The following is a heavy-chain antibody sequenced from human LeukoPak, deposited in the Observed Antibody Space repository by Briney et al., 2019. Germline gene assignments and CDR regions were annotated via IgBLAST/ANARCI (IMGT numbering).Heavy chain of an antibody. D-gene: IGHD3-16*01. Sequence: ASVKLSCKASGYTFTSYYIHWVRQAPGQGLEWMGIINASGGSTTYAQKFQGRVTMTRDTSTRTVYMELSSLRSEDTAVYYCARAGGIYFDYWGQGTLVTVSS. J-gene: IGHJ4*02. CDR3: ARAGGIYFDY. V-gene: IGHV1-46*01. CDR2: INASGGST. CDR1: GYTFTSYY.